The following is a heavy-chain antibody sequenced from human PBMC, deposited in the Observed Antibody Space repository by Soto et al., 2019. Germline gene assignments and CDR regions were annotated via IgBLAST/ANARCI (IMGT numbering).Heavy chain of an antibody. CDR3: ARVVKAGDYGDYGRYYFDY. J-gene: IGHJ4*01. Sequence: QVQLVQSGAEVKKPGASVKVSCKASGYTFTTYGITWVRQAPGPGLEWMGWISAYSGNTNYAQKLQGRLTVTTDTSTNTAYMDLRSLRSDDTAVYYCARVVKAGDYGDYGRYYFDYWGHGTLVTVSS. CDR1: GYTFTTYG. V-gene: IGHV1-18*04. CDR2: ISAYSGNT. D-gene: IGHD4-17*01.